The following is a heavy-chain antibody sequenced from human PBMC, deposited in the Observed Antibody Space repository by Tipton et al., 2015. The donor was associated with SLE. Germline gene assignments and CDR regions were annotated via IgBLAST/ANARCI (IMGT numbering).Heavy chain of an antibody. CDR1: GGSISSSSYY. Sequence: TLSLTCIVSGGSISSSSYYWGWIRQPPGKGLEWIGSIYYSGSTYYNPSLKSRVTISVDTSKNQFSLKLSSVTAADTAVYYCARPRHCSSTSCQGPFEIWGQGTMVTVSS. J-gene: IGHJ3*02. D-gene: IGHD2-2*01. CDR2: IYYSGST. V-gene: IGHV4-39*07. CDR3: ARPRHCSSTSCQGPFEI.